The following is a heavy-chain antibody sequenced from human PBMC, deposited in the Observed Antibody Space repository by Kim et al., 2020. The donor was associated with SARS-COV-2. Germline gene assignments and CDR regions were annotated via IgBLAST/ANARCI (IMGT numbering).Heavy chain of an antibody. Sequence: GGSLRLSCVASGFTFSSHVMSWVRQAPGKGLEWVSGFIDSGGSTYYTDAVKGRFTISRDNSKNTLYLHMSSLRVEDTGVYYCAKDRMIETWGQGTLVTVSS. J-gene: IGHJ4*02. CDR2: FIDSGGST. D-gene: IGHD2-21*01. V-gene: IGHV3-23*01. CDR3: AKDRMIET. CDR1: GFTFSSHV.